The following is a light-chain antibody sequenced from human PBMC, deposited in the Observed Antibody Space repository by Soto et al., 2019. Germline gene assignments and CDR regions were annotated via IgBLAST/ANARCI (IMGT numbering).Light chain of an antibody. CDR3: DSWDNSMRVVL. Sequence: QSALTQPPSVAAAPGQRVTISCSGSSSNIGNNYVSWYQQLPGTAPKLLIYDNNKRPSGIPDRFSGSTSGTSATLAIAGLQNGDEADYYCDSWDNSMRVVLFGGGTKVTVL. CDR2: DNN. J-gene: IGLJ2*01. V-gene: IGLV1-51*01. CDR1: SSNIGNNY.